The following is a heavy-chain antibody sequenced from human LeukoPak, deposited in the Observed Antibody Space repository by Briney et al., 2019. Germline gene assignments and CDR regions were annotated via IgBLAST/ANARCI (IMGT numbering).Heavy chain of an antibody. V-gene: IGHV4-59*01. CDR3: ARVEEGYGSGRRENYYYYYMDV. Sequence: QPSETLSLTCTVSGGSIRSYYWSWIRQPPGKGLEWIGYIHYSGSTNYKPSLKSRVTISVDTSKNQFSLKLSSVTAADTAVYYCARVEEGYGSGRRENYYYYYMDVWGKGTTLTISS. CDR1: GGSIRSYY. CDR2: IHYSGST. D-gene: IGHD3-10*01. J-gene: IGHJ6*03.